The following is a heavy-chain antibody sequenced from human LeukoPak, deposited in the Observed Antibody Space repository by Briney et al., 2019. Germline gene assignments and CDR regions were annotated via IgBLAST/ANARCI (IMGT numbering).Heavy chain of an antibody. CDR1: GDSVSSNSAA. CDR2: TYYRSKWYN. Sequence: SQTLSLTCAISGDSVSSNSAAWNWIRQSPSRGLEWLGRTYYRSKWYNDYAVSVKSRITINPDTSKNQFSLQLNSVTPEDTAVYYCARASTAYYDILTGYYTFDPWGQGTLVTVSS. V-gene: IGHV6-1*01. J-gene: IGHJ5*02. CDR3: ARASTAYYDILTGYYTFDP. D-gene: IGHD3-9*01.